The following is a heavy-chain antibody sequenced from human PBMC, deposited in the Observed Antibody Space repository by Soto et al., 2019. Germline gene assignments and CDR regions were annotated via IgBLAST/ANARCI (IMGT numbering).Heavy chain of an antibody. CDR2: IYYSGST. V-gene: IGHV4-59*12. CDR3: VREHTFYGMDV. J-gene: IGHJ6*02. Sequence: SETLSLTCTVSGGSISIYYWSWIRQPPGKGLEWIGYIYYSGSTNYNPSLKSRVTISVDKSKNQFSLKLTSVTAADTAVYYCVREHTFYGMDVWGQGTTVTVSS. D-gene: IGHD2-2*02. CDR1: GGSISIYY.